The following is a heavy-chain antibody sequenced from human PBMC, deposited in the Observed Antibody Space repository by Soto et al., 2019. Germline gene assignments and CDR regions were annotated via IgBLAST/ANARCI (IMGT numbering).Heavy chain of an antibody. D-gene: IGHD5-18*01. CDR1: GYTFTGYY. Sequence: ASVKVSCKASGYTFTGYYMHWVRQAPGQGLEWMGWINPNSGGTNYAQKFQGWVTMTRDTSISTAYMELSRLRSDDTAVYYCARGIPGYSYCDWAYDHMYFWGQGTTVTVSS. CDR3: ARGIPGYSYCDWAYDHMYF. CDR2: INPNSGGT. V-gene: IGHV1-2*04. J-gene: IGHJ6*03.